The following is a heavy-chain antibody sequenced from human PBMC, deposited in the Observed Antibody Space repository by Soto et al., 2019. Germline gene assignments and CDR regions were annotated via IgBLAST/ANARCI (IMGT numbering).Heavy chain of an antibody. Sequence: SXTLSLTCTVSGGSISSGNYYCSWIHQHQGKGLEWIGFISYSGTTHYSASLRSRVSISVDTSKNQFSLDLSSVTAADTAVYYCATMGTPVTGLYYFDYWGQGTLVTVSS. V-gene: IGHV4-30-4*01. D-gene: IGHD4-17*01. CDR3: ATMGTPVTGLYYFDY. J-gene: IGHJ4*02. CDR2: ISYSGTT. CDR1: GGSISSGNYY.